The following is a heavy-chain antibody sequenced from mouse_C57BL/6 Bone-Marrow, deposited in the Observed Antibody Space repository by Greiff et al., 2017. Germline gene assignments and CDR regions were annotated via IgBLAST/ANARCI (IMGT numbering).Heavy chain of an antibody. Sequence: EVHLVESGGGLVKPGGSLKLSCAASGFTFSDYGMHWVRQAPEKGLEWVAYISSGSSTSYYADTVKGRFTISRDNAENTLFLQMTSLRSEDTAMFYCARSMVTTGYYYAMDYWGQGTSVTVSS. CDR1: GFTFSDYG. V-gene: IGHV5-17*01. J-gene: IGHJ4*01. CDR3: ARSMVTTGYYYAMDY. D-gene: IGHD2-2*01. CDR2: ISSGSSTS.